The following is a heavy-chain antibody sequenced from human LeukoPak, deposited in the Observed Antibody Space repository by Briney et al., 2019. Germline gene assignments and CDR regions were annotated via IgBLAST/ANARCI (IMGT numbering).Heavy chain of an antibody. D-gene: IGHD6-6*01. Sequence: ASVKVSCKASGYTFTGYYMQWVRQAPGQGLEWMGWINPNSGGTNYAQKFQGRVTMTRDTSISTAYMELSRLRSDDTAVYYCARRFPRDRSSSSFDYWGRGTLVTVSS. V-gene: IGHV1-2*02. J-gene: IGHJ4*02. CDR3: ARRFPRDRSSSSFDY. CDR2: INPNSGGT. CDR1: GYTFTGYY.